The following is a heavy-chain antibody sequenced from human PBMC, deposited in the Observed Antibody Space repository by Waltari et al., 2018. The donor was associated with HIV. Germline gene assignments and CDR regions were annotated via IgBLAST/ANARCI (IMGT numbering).Heavy chain of an antibody. CDR3: TRTFGVVSGAPKFCDH. CDR1: GFTFSDYF. J-gene: IGHJ4*02. Sequence: EVELLEFGGKLIPPGGSLRLSCEAAGFTFSDYFMNWVRQAPGQGLRWVAGISGDGGASLYLKFLEVRATVSRDNYKNTLFFEINKLRVEDTATYDCTRTFGVVSGAPKFCDHWGRGTLVSVSS. V-gene: IGHV3-23*01. CDR2: ISGDGGAS. D-gene: IGHD3-3*01.